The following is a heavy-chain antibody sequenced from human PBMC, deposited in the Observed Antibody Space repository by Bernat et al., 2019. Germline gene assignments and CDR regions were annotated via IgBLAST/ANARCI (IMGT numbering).Heavy chain of an antibody. CDR1: GFTFRSYS. Sequence: EVQLVESGGGLVKPGGSLRLSCAASGFTFRSYSMNWVRQAPGKGLEWVSYISSSSSYIYYADSVKGRFTISRDNAKNSLYLQMNSLRAEDTAVYHCAGGDTVMVGIMDVWGKGTTVTVSS. V-gene: IGHV3-21*05. D-gene: IGHD5-18*01. CDR2: ISSSSSYI. CDR3: AGGDTVMVGIMDV. J-gene: IGHJ6*03.